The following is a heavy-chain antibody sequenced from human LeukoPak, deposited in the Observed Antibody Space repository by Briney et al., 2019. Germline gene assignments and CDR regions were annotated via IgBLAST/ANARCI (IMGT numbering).Heavy chain of an antibody. Sequence: GGSLRLSCAASGFTFSSYSMNWVRQAPGKGLEWVSSISSSSSYIYYADSVKGRSTISRDNAKNSLYLQMNSLRAEDTAVYYCARDRGYCSSTSCLNYYYYGMDVWGQGTTVTVSS. J-gene: IGHJ6*02. D-gene: IGHD2-2*01. CDR2: ISSSSSYI. CDR3: ARDRGYCSSTSCLNYYYYGMDV. V-gene: IGHV3-21*01. CDR1: GFTFSSYS.